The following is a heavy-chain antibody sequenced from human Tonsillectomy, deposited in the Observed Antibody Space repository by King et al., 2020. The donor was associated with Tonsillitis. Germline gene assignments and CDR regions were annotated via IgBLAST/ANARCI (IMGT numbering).Heavy chain of an antibody. V-gene: IGHV3-7*01. CDR2: IKQDGSEK. CDR3: ARPQFDY. J-gene: IGHJ4*02. CDR1: GFTFNNFW. Sequence: VQLVESGGGLVQPGGSLRLSCAASGFTFNNFWMNWVRQAPGKGLEWVANIKQDGSEKYYVDSVKGRFTISSDNAANSLFLQMNSLRAEDTAVYYCARPQFDYWGQGTLVTVST.